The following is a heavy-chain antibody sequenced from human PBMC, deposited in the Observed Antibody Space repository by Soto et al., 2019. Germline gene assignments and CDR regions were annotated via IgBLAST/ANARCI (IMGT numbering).Heavy chain of an antibody. Sequence: ASVKVSCXASGYTFTSYDINWVRQATGQGLEWMGWMNPNSGNTGYAQKFQGRVTMTRNTSISTAYMELSSLRSEDTAVYYCARGGSGYAIYYYYYYYMDVWGKGTTVTVSS. J-gene: IGHJ6*03. V-gene: IGHV1-8*01. D-gene: IGHD5-12*01. CDR2: MNPNSGNT. CDR3: ARGGSGYAIYYYYYYYMDV. CDR1: GYTFTSYD.